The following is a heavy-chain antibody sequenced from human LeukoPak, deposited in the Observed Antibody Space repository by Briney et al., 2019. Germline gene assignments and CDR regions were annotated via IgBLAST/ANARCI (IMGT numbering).Heavy chain of an antibody. Sequence: ASVKVSCKASGYTFTSYGISRVRQAPGQGLEWMGWISAYNGHTNYAQKLQGRVTMTTDTSTSTAYMELRSLRSDDTAVYYCARTGTYYDFWSGYYSEGNWFDPWGQGTLVTVSS. D-gene: IGHD3-3*01. CDR3: ARTGTYYDFWSGYYSEGNWFDP. V-gene: IGHV1-18*01. CDR2: ISAYNGHT. CDR1: GYTFTSYG. J-gene: IGHJ5*02.